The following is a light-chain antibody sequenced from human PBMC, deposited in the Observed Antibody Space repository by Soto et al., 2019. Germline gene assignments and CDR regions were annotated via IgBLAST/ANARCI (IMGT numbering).Light chain of an antibody. V-gene: IGLV1-51*01. CDR3: GTWDSSLSAHVV. CDR1: SSNIGNNY. J-gene: IGLJ2*01. CDR2: DNN. Sequence: QSVLTQPPSVSAAPGQRVTISCSGSSSNIGNNYLSCYQPLPGTAPKLLIYDNNKRPSGIPDRFPGSKSGTSATLGITGLQTGDEADYYCGTWDSSLSAHVVFGGGTKLTVL.